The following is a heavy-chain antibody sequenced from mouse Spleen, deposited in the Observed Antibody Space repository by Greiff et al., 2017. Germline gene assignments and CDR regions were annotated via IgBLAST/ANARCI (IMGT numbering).Heavy chain of an antibody. CDR1: GYSITSGYY. V-gene: IGHV3-6*01. Sequence: EVKLMESGPGLVKPSQSLSLTCSVAGYSITSGYYWNWIRQFPGNKLEWMGYISYDGSNNYNPSLKNRISITRDTSKNQFFLKLNSVTTEDTATYYCARDQGYSDYWGQGTTLTVSS. J-gene: IGHJ2*01. CDR2: ISYDGSN. CDR3: ARDQGYSDY.